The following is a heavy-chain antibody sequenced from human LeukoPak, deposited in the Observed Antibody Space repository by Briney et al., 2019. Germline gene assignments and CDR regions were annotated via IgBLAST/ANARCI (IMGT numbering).Heavy chain of an antibody. V-gene: IGHV3-21*01. CDR2: ISSSSSYI. Sequence: PGGSLRLSCAASGFTFSSYSMNWVRQAPGKGLEWVSSISSSSSYIYYADSVKGRFTISRDNAKNSLYPQMNSLRAEDTAVYYCARATNGSGINWFDPWGQGTLVTVSS. CDR1: GFTFSSYS. CDR3: ARATNGSGINWFDP. J-gene: IGHJ5*02. D-gene: IGHD3-10*01.